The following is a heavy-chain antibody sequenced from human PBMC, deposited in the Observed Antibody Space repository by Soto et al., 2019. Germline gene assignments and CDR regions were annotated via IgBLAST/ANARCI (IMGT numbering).Heavy chain of an antibody. CDR2: ISCNSGSK. J-gene: IGHJ6*02. V-gene: IGHV3-9*01. CDR3: AKDMSRIVLVPAAIVYYYYGMDV. CDR1: GFTFSSYG. Sequence: GGSLRLSCAASGFTFSSYGVHWVRQAPGKGLEWVAVISCNSGSKGYADSVKGRFTISRDNAKNSLYLQMNSLRAEDTALYYCAKDMSRIVLVPAAIVYYYYGMDVWGQGTTVTVSS. D-gene: IGHD2-2*02.